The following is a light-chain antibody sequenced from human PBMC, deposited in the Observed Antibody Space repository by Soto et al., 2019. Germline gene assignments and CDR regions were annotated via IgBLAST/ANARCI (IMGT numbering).Light chain of an antibody. CDR1: QSVSGY. CDR3: QQRSNWPYLT. CDR2: DAS. V-gene: IGKV3-11*01. Sequence: EIVLTQSPDTLSLSPGERATLSCRASQSVSGYLGWYQQKPGQAPRLLIYDASNRAYGVPARFRGSGSGTNWTLTIASREPEDVAVYYCQQRSNWPYLTFGGGTRV. J-gene: IGKJ4*01.